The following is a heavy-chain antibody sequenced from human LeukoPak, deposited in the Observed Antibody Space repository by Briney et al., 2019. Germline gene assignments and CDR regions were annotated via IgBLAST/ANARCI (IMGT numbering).Heavy chain of an antibody. Sequence: GRSLRLSCAASGFTFSSYGMHWVRQAPGKGLEWVAVIWYDGSNKYYADSVKGRFTISRDNSKTTLYLQMNSLRAEDTAVYYCARDSGSPTIAAAGGFDYWGQGTLVTVSS. J-gene: IGHJ4*02. CDR3: ARDSGSPTIAAAGGFDY. V-gene: IGHV3-33*01. CDR2: IWYDGSNK. CDR1: GFTFSSYG. D-gene: IGHD6-13*01.